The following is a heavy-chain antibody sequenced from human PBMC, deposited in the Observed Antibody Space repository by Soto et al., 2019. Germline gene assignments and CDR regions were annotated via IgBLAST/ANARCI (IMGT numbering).Heavy chain of an antibody. CDR2: IIPVFGAA. V-gene: IGHV1-69*14. D-gene: IGHD5-12*01. Sequence: VHLVQSGAEVKKPGASVRVSCKASGATLNSFINYGITWVRQAPGQGLEYMGGIIPVFGAANHAQKFQGRVTISADTSARTVNMVLSSLRSNYTAVYYCASGAATKILVLKYDALEIWGQGTMVTVSS. CDR3: ASGAATKILVLKYDALEI. J-gene: IGHJ3*02. CDR1: GATLNSFINYG.